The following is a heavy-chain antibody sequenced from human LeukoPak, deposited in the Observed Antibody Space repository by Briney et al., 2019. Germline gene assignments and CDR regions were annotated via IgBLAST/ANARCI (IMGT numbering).Heavy chain of an antibody. CDR1: GGSISSSSYY. D-gene: IGHD2-21*02. CDR2: IYYSGST. Sequence: SETLSLTCTVSGGSISSSSYYWGWIRQPPGKGLEWIGSIYYSGSTYYNPSLKSRVTISVDTSKNQFSLKLSSVTAADTAVYYCAILWGVVTAIYPDYWGQGTLVTVSS. V-gene: IGHV4-39*01. J-gene: IGHJ4*02. CDR3: AILWGVVTAIYPDY.